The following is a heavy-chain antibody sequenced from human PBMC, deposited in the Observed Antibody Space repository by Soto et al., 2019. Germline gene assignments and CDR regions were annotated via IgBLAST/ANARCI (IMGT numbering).Heavy chain of an antibody. D-gene: IGHD3-9*01. CDR2: IYPGDSDT. Sequence: ASVKVSCKGSGYSFTSYWIGWVRQMPGKGLEWMGIIYPGDSDTRYSPSFQGQVTISADKSISTAYLQWSSLKASDTAMYYCARRDYDILTGYNDAFDIWGQGTMVTVSS. J-gene: IGHJ3*02. V-gene: IGHV5-51*01. CDR3: ARRDYDILTGYNDAFDI. CDR1: GYSFTSYW.